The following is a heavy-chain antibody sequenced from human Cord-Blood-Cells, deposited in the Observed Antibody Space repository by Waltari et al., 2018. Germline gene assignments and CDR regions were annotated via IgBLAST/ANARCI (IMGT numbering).Heavy chain of an antibody. Sequence: QVQLVQSGAEVKKPGASVKVSCKASGYTFTGYYMHWVRQAPGQGLEWMGWINPNSGGTNYAQKFQGRVTRTRDTSISTAYMELSRLRSDDTAVYYCARGRPLIIAARAADAFDIWGQGTMVTVSS. V-gene: IGHV1-2*02. CDR3: ARGRPLIIAARAADAFDI. D-gene: IGHD6-6*01. J-gene: IGHJ3*02. CDR1: GYTFTGYY. CDR2: INPNSGGT.